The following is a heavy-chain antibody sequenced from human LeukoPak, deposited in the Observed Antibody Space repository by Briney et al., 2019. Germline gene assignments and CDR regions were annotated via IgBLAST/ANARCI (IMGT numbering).Heavy chain of an antibody. CDR2: IYYSGST. D-gene: IGHD3-22*01. CDR1: GGSISSYY. V-gene: IGHV4-59*01. Sequence: SETLSLTCTVSGGSISSYYWSWIRQPPGKGLEWIGYIYYSGSTNYNPSLKSRVTISVDTSKNQFSLKLSSVTAADTAVYYCARGGRNYYDSSGYYWNNWFDPWGQGTLVTVSS. CDR3: ARGGRNYYDSSGYYWNNWFDP. J-gene: IGHJ5*02.